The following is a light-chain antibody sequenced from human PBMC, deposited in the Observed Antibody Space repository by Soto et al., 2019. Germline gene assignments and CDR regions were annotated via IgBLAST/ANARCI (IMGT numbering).Light chain of an antibody. CDR3: QQYNNWPRT. CDR2: GAS. CDR1: QTISST. Sequence: EIVVTQSPATLSVSPGARATLSCRTSQTISSTLAWYQQKPGQAPRLLIYGASTRATGIPARFSGSGSGTEFTLTISRLQSEDFAVYYCQQYNNWPRTFGQGTKLEIK. V-gene: IGKV3-15*01. J-gene: IGKJ2*01.